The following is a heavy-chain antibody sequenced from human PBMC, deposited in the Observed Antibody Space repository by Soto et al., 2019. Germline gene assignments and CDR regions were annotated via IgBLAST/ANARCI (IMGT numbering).Heavy chain of an antibody. CDR1: GFIFSSYG. Sequence: QEQLVQSGGGVVQPGRSLRLSCAASGFIFSSYGMHWVRQAPGKGLEWVAVISYDGSNEYYADSVQGRFTISRDNYKQTLYLQMNSLRTEDTAVYFCETLLWEGIIVVGQSGGPGDYWGQGTLVTVSS. CDR2: ISYDGSNE. CDR3: ETLLWEGIIVVGQSGGPGDY. V-gene: IGHV3-30*03. D-gene: IGHD2-2*01. J-gene: IGHJ4*02.